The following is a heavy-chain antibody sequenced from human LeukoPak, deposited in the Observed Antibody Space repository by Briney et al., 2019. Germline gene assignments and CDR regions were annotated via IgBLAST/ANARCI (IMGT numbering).Heavy chain of an antibody. D-gene: IGHD3-10*01. J-gene: IGHJ5*02. CDR1: GDSVSSNSAA. V-gene: IGHV6-1*01. Sequence: SQTLSLTCAISGDSVSSNSAAWNWIRQSPSRGLEWLGRTYYRSKLYNDYAVSVKSRITINPDTSKNRFSLQLNSVTPEDTAVYYCARTSVGMVRGVINLLDWFDPWGQGTLVTVSS. CDR2: TYYRSKLYN. CDR3: ARTSVGMVRGVINLLDWFDP.